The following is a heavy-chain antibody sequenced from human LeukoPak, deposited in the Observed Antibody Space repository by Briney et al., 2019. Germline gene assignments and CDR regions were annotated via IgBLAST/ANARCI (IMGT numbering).Heavy chain of an antibody. CDR1: GGSISSSSYY. J-gene: IGHJ4*02. D-gene: IGHD3-9*01. Sequence: SETLSLTCTVSGGSISSSSYYWGWIRQPPGKGLGWIGSIYYSGSTYYNPSLKSRVTISVYTSKNQFSLKVTSVTTADTAVYYCAKGRKDFDTNLGPFDSWGQGILVTVSS. CDR3: AKGRKDFDTNLGPFDS. V-gene: IGHV4-39*07. CDR2: IYYSGST.